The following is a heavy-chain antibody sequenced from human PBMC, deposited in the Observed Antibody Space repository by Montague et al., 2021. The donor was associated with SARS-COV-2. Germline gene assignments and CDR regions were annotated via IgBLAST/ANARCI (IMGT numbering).Heavy chain of an antibody. Sequence: SETLSLTCTVSGDSIRNRDYSWGWVRQPPGKGLEWIGNIYNGGTTXYXXXXKSRVTIFVDTSKNQFSLKLSSVTAADTAVYYCATRTRYPQNDFGFWGQGTLVTVSS. V-gene: IGHV4-39*01. CDR1: GDSIRNRDYS. J-gene: IGHJ4*02. CDR3: ATRTRYPQNDFGF. D-gene: IGHD2-15*01. CDR2: IYNGGTT.